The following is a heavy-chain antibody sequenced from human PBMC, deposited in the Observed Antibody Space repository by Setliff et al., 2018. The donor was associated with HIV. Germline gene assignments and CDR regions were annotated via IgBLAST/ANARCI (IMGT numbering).Heavy chain of an antibody. Sequence: PSETLSLTCTVSGVPTSASTYYWGWIRQPPGKGLEWIGYIFYTGSTYYSPSLKSRVTISVDTSKNQFSLKLNSVTAADTAVYFCARASRWGSIPFDYWGQGTLVTVSS. V-gene: IGHV4-39*07. D-gene: IGHD2-21*01. CDR2: IFYTGST. CDR3: ARASRWGSIPFDY. J-gene: IGHJ4*02. CDR1: GVPTSASTYY.